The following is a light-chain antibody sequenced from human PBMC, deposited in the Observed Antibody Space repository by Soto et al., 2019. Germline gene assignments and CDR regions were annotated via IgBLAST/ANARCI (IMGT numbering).Light chain of an antibody. V-gene: IGKV3-20*01. CDR2: GAS. CDR1: QSVSSTY. J-gene: IGKJ1*01. Sequence: EVVLTQSPGTLSLSPGESATLSCRASQSVSSTYLAWYQQKPGQAPRLLIYGASSRATGIPDRFSGSGFGTDFTLTISRLEPEDFAVYYCQQNGRSLWTFGQGTKVEVK. CDR3: QQNGRSLWT.